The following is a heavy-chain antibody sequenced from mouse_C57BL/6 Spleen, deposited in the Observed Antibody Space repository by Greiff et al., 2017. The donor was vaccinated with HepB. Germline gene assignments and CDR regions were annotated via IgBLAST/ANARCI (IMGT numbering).Heavy chain of an antibody. CDR3: AREGNHGAMDY. CDR1: GYTFTSYW. CDR2: IHPNSGST. D-gene: IGHD2-1*01. V-gene: IGHV1-64*01. J-gene: IGHJ4*01. Sequence: QVHVKQPGAELVKPGASVKLSCKASGYTFTSYWMHWVKQRPGQGLEWIGMIHPNSGSTNYNEKFKSKATLTVDKSSSTAYMQLSSLTSEDSAVYYCAREGNHGAMDYWGQGTSVTVSS.